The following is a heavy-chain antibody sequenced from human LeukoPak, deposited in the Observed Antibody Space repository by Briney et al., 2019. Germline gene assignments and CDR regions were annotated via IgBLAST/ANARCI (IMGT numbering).Heavy chain of an antibody. V-gene: IGHV3-48*02. J-gene: IGHJ4*02. Sequence: GGSLRLSCAASGFTFSSYSMNWVRQAPGKGLEWVSYISSSSSTICYADSVKGRFTISRDNAKNSLYLQMNSLRDEDTAVYYCARGPPLRFLEWLRFDYWGQGTLVTVSS. CDR2: ISSSSSTI. CDR1: GFTFSSYS. D-gene: IGHD3-3*01. CDR3: ARGPPLRFLEWLRFDY.